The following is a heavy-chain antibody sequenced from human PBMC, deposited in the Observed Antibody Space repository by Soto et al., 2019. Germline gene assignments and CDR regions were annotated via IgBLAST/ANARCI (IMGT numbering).Heavy chain of an antibody. D-gene: IGHD3-16*01. CDR1: GFTFGDYA. Sequence: QTGGSLRLSCTTSGFTFGDYALSWVRQAPGKGLEWVGFIRRNAYGGTTDYAASVKGRFTISRDDSKSIAYLQMNSLRTEGTALYYCTRASSLDFDFWGQGTLVTAPQ. V-gene: IGHV3-49*04. J-gene: IGHJ4*02. CDR3: TRASSLDFDF. CDR2: IRRNAYGGTT.